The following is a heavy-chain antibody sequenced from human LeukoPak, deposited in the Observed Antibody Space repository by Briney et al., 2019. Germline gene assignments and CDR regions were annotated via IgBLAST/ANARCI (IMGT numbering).Heavy chain of an antibody. CDR3: ARGVRGYSSSAFYFDY. J-gene: IGHJ4*02. CDR1: GGSISSHY. D-gene: IGHD6-13*01. CDR2: IYYSGST. Sequence: SETLSLTCTVPGGSISSHYWSWIRQPPGKGLEWIGYIYYSGSTNYNPSLKSRVTISVGTSKNQFSLKLSSVTAADTAVYYCARGVRGYSSSAFYFDYWGQETLVTVSS. V-gene: IGHV4-59*11.